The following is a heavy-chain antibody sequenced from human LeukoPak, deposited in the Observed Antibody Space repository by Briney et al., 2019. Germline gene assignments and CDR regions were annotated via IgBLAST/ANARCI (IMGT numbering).Heavy chain of an antibody. CDR1: GYSISSGYY. D-gene: IGHD4-23*01. J-gene: IGHJ4*02. Sequence: SETLSLTCTVSGYSISSGYYWGWIRQPPGKGLEWIGEIYHSGSTNYNPSLKSRVTISVDKSKNQFSLKLSSVTAADTAVYYCASTPTAYGGFDYWGQGTLVTVSS. V-gene: IGHV4-38-2*02. CDR2: IYHSGST. CDR3: ASTPTAYGGFDY.